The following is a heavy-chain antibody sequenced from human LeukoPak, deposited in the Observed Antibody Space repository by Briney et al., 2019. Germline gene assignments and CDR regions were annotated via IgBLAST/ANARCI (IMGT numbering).Heavy chain of an antibody. CDR2: IWYDGSNK. Sequence: GGSLRLSCAASGFTFSSYGMHWVRQAPGKGLEWVAVIWYDGSNKYYADSVKGRFTISRDNSKNTLYLQMNSLRAEDTAVYYCARGLLAYIAPAGSFDSWGQGTLVTVSS. CDR1: GFTFSSYG. V-gene: IGHV3-33*01. J-gene: IGHJ4*02. D-gene: IGHD6-13*01. CDR3: ARGLLAYIAPAGSFDS.